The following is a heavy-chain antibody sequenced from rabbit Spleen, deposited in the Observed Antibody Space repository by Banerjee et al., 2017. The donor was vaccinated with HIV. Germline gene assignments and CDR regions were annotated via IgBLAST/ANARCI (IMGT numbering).Heavy chain of an antibody. V-gene: IGHV1S45*01. CDR3: ARAGEGGDGYLNL. CDR1: GFTLNSYYY. J-gene: IGHJ4*01. Sequence: QEQLEESGGGLVKPEGSLTLTCKVSGFTLNSYYYMCWVRQAPGKGLEWIACIYAGSVTNTYYSNWAKGRFTISKTSSTTVTLQMTSRTVADTATYFCARAGEGGDGYLNLWGQGTLVTVS. D-gene: IGHD5-1*01. CDR2: IYAGSVTNT.